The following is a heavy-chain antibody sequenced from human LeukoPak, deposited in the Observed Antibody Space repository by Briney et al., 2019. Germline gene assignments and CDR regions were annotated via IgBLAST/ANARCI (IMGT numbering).Heavy chain of an antibody. D-gene: IGHD4-17*01. J-gene: IGHJ4*02. Sequence: ASVKVSCKASGYTFTSYGISWVRQAPGQGLEWMEWISAYNGNTNYAQKLQGRVSMTTDTSTSTAYTELRSLRSDDTAVYYCARDRGYGDYVGWGQGTLVTVSS. CDR1: GYTFTSYG. CDR3: ARDRGYGDYVG. V-gene: IGHV1-18*01. CDR2: ISAYNGNT.